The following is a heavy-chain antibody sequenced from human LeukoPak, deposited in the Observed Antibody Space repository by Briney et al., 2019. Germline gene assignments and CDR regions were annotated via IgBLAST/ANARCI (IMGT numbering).Heavy chain of an antibody. CDR2: INPSGGST. CDR3: ARDEVYGSYYYGMDV. V-gene: IGHV1-46*01. CDR1: GYTFTSYY. Sequence: GASVKVSCKASGYTFTSYYMHWVRQAPGQGLEWMGIINPSGGSTSYAQKFQGRVTMTRDTSTSTVYMELSSLRSEDTAVYCCARDEVYGSYYYGMDVWGQGTTVTVSS. D-gene: IGHD2/OR15-2a*01. J-gene: IGHJ6*02.